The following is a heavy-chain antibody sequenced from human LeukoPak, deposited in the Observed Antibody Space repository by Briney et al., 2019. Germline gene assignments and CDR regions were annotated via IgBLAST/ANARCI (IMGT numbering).Heavy chain of an antibody. V-gene: IGHV4-34*01. Sequence: PSETLSLTCAVYGGSFSGYYWGWIRQPPGKGLEWIGEINHSGSTNYNPSLKSRVTISVDTSKNQFSLKLSSVTAADTAVYYCARRGAYSTAPDYWGQGTLVTVSS. CDR2: INHSGST. J-gene: IGHJ4*02. CDR3: ARRGAYSTAPDY. CDR1: GGSFSGYY. D-gene: IGHD4-11*01.